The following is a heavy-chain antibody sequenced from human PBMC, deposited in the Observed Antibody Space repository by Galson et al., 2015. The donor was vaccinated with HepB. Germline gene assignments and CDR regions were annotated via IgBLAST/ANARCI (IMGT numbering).Heavy chain of an antibody. CDR1: GFTFSSYA. CDR3: ARDHDRYYFDY. J-gene: IGHJ4*02. D-gene: IGHD1-1*01. V-gene: IGHV3-30-3*01. CDR2: ISYDGSNK. Sequence: SLRLSCAASGFTFSSYAMHWVRQAPGKGLEWVAVISYDGSNKYYADSVKGRFTISRDNSKNTLYLQMNSLRAEDTAVYYCARDHDRYYFDYWGQGTLVTVSS.